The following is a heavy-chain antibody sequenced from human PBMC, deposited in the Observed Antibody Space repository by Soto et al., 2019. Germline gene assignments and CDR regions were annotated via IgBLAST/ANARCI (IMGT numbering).Heavy chain of an antibody. CDR3: AREYYNFWSGSQSRVVDY. V-gene: IGHV3-21*01. CDR2: ISSSSSDI. J-gene: IGHJ4*02. Sequence: PGWSLRLSCAASGFTSCSYSMNWVRQAPEEGLEWVSSISSSSSDIYYADSVKGRFTISRDKAKNSLYLQMNSLRAEDTAVYYCAREYYNFWSGSQSRVVDYWGQGTLVTVSS. D-gene: IGHD3-3*01. CDR1: GFTSCSYS.